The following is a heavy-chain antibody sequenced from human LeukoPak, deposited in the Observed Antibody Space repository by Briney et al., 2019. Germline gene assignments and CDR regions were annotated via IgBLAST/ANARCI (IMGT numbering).Heavy chain of an antibody. D-gene: IGHD3-10*01. V-gene: IGHV3-74*03. CDR3: ARDKKSGESSEIDY. CDR2: INRDGSTT. J-gene: IGHJ4*02. Sequence: GGSLRLSCAASGFTFDDYVLNWVRQAPGKGLVWVSRINRDGSTTKYADSVKGRFTVSRDNAKNTLNLQMNSLRAEDTAVYYCARDKKSGESSEIDYWGQGTLVTVSS. CDR1: GFTFDDYV.